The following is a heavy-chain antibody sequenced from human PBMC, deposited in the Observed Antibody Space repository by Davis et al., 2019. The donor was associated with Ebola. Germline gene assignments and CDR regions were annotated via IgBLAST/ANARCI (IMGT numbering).Heavy chain of an antibody. CDR3: ARGPPGGPDIVVVPAAIPYGMDV. D-gene: IGHD2-2*01. J-gene: IGHJ6*02. CDR2: IYYSGST. CDR1: GGSISSSSYY. Sequence: SETLSLTCTVSGGSISSSSYYWGWIRQPPGKGLEWIGSIYYSGSTYYNPSLKSRVTISVDTSKNQFSLKLSSVTAADTAVYYCARGPPGGPDIVVVPAAIPYGMDVWGQGTTVTVSS. V-gene: IGHV4-39*01.